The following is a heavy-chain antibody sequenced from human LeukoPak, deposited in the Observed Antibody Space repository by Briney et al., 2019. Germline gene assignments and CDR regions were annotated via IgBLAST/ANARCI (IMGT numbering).Heavy chain of an antibody. CDR2: ISYSGST. CDR3: ARGGSGYDWFDP. D-gene: IGHD5-12*01. J-gene: IGHJ5*02. Sequence: PSETLSLTCTVSGGSISGYYWSWIRQPPGKGLEWIGYISYSGSTNYNPSLKSRVTISVDTSKNLFSLTLKLTSVTAADTAVYYCARGGSGYDWFDPWGQGTLVTVSS. CDR1: GGSISGYY. V-gene: IGHV4-59*01.